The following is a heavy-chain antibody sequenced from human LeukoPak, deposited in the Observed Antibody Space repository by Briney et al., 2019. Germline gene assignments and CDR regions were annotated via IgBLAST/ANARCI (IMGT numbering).Heavy chain of an antibody. Sequence: ASVKVSCKASGYTFTGYYMHWVRQAPGQGLEWMGRINPNSGGTNYAQKFQGRVTMTRDTSISTAYMELSRLRSDDTAVYYCARDYDILTGYYPEGMDVWGQGTTVTVSS. D-gene: IGHD3-9*01. CDR1: GYTFTGYY. V-gene: IGHV1-2*06. CDR3: ARDYDILTGYYPEGMDV. J-gene: IGHJ6*02. CDR2: INPNSGGT.